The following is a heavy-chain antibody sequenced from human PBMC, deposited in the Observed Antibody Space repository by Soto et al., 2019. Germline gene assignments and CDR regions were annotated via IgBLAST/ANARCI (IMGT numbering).Heavy chain of an antibody. V-gene: IGHV3-9*01. CDR2: ITWNSDEI. CDR3: AASRGYDSSGYSGYYYGMDV. Sequence: EVQLVESGGGLVQPGRSLRLSCAASGFTFDDYAMHWVRQRPGRGLEWVSGITWNSDEIGYPDSVKGRFSISRDNAKKYLYLQMNSQRPDDPALYFCAASRGYDSSGYSGYYYGMDVWGQGTTVTVAS. D-gene: IGHD3-22*01. J-gene: IGHJ6*02. CDR1: GFTFDDYA.